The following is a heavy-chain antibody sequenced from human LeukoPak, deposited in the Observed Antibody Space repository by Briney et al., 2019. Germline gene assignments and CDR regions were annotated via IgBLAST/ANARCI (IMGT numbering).Heavy chain of an antibody. CDR1: GFTFSSYG. CDR3: ANHQDYYYGSGRTSYFDY. D-gene: IGHD3-10*01. CDR2: ISYDGSNK. J-gene: IGHJ4*02. Sequence: PAGSLRLSCAASGFTFSSYGMHWVRQAPGKGLEWVAVISYDGSNKYYADSVKGRFTISRDNSKNTLYLQMNSLRAEDTAVYYCANHQDYYYGSGRTSYFDYWGQGTLVTVSS. V-gene: IGHV3-30*18.